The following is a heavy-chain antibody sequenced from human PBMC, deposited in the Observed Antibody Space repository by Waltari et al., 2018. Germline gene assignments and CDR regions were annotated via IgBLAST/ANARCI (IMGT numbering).Heavy chain of an antibody. Sequence: QVQLQQWGAGLLKPSETLSLTCAVYGGSFSVYYWSWIRQPPGKGLEWIGEINHSGSTNYSPALKSRVTISVDTSKNQFSLKLGSVTAADTAVYYCARGLYEDAFDIWGQGTMVTVSS. J-gene: IGHJ3*02. CDR1: GGSFSVYY. D-gene: IGHD5-12*01. CDR3: ARGLYEDAFDI. V-gene: IGHV4-34*01. CDR2: INHSGST.